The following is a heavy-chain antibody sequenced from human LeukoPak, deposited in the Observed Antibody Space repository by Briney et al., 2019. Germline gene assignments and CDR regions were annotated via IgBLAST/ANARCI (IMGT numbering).Heavy chain of an antibody. D-gene: IGHD4-17*01. CDR2: ISRASESI. J-gene: IGHJ4*02. CDR3: STEPRSLLY. CDR1: GFNFNTYS. V-gene: IGHV3-21*04. Sequence: GGSLRLSCEASGFNFNTYSMAWVRQAPGKGVEWVSIISRASESIFYADLVRGGFTISRDNAKNALYLQRSSLRPEDTALYYCSTEPRSLLYWGQGTLVTVSS.